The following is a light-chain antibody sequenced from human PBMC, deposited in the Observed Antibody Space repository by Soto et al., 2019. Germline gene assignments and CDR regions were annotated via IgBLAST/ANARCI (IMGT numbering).Light chain of an antibody. CDR2: EVN. J-gene: IGLJ1*01. CDR3: TSYAGGNNV. V-gene: IGLV2-8*01. CDR1: SSDVGGYNY. Sequence: QSALTQPPSASGSPGQSVTISCTGTSSDVGGYNYVSWYQQYPGKVPKLMVYEVNKRPSGVPDRFSGSKCGNTASLTVSGLQAEDEADYYCTSYAGGNNVFGTGTKLTVL.